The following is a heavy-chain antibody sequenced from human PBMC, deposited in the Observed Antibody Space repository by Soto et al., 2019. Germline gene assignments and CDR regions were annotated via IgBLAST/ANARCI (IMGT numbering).Heavy chain of an antibody. D-gene: IGHD1-1*01. Sequence: QVQLVQSGAEVKKPGASVKVSCKASGYTFTSYYFHWVRQAPGQGLEWVGLINPSGGSTTYARKFQGRVTMTRDSSTSTFYMELSSLRSENAAVYFCAGPNWTDVSYFDSWGQGTLVTVSS. CDR3: AGPNWTDVSYFDS. CDR2: INPSGGST. V-gene: IGHV1-46*03. J-gene: IGHJ4*02. CDR1: GYTFTSYY.